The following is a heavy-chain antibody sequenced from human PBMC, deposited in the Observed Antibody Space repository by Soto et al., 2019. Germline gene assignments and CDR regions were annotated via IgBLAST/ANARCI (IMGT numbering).Heavy chain of an antibody. D-gene: IGHD3-9*01. CDR1: GYPFSTYY. J-gene: IGHJ4*02. V-gene: IGHV1-46*01. Sequence: QVQLVQSGPEVKKPGASVRISCKASGYPFSTYYIHWIRQAPGQGLEWMGIMNPADGGTTYAPKFQVRITLTRDTSTSTVYLDLVSIRLDGTAVYFCARKFDFDYWGQGTLVTVSS. CDR3: ARKFDFDY. CDR2: MNPADGGT.